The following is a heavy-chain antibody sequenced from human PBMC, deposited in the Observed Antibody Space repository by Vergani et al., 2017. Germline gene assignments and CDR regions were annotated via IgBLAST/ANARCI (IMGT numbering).Heavy chain of an antibody. V-gene: IGHV4-38-2*01. Sequence: QVQLQESGPGLVKPSETLSLTCAVSGYSISSGYYWGWIRQPPGKGLEWIGSMYHSGSTYYNPSLKSRVTISGDTSKNQFSLKLGSVTAADTAVYYCARGYSSSRASMDVWGQGTTVTVSS. CDR3: ARGYSSSRASMDV. CDR2: MYHSGST. J-gene: IGHJ6*02. CDR1: GYSISSGYY. D-gene: IGHD6-13*01.